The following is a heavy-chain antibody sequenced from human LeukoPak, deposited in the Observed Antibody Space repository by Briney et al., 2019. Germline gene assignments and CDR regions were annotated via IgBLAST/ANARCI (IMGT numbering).Heavy chain of an antibody. CDR1: GFTFSNSA. V-gene: IGHV3-23*01. CDR3: AKDRVCSGGSCYDHYYYYMDV. CDR2: ISGSGGST. Sequence: PGGSLRLSCAASGFTFSNSALSWVRQAPGKGLEWVSDISGSGGSTYYADSVKGRFTISRDNSKNTLYLQMNSLRAEDTAVYYCAKDRVCSGGSCYDHYYYYMDVWGKGTTVTISS. J-gene: IGHJ6*03. D-gene: IGHD2-15*01.